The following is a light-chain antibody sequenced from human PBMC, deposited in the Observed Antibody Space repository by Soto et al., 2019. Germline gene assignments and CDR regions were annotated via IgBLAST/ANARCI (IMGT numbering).Light chain of an antibody. J-gene: IGKJ4*01. CDR2: DVS. CDR1: QSVSRRY. Sequence: IVLTQSPDTLSLSPGQRATLSCRASQSVSRRYLAWYQQKPGQAPILLIYDVSGRASDIPDRFSGSGSGTDFTLTINRLVPEDVAVYYCQYQGSFGGGTKVEIK. CDR3: QYQGS. V-gene: IGKV3-20*01.